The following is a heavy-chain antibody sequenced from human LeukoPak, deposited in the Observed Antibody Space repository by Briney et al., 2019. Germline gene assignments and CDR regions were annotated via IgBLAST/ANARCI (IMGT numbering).Heavy chain of an antibody. V-gene: IGHV3-23*01. CDR2: ISGSGGST. CDR3: NYYDSSGYYASDY. D-gene: IGHD3-22*01. J-gene: IGHJ4*02. Sequence: GGSLRLACAASGFTFSSYAMSWVRQAPGKGLEWVSAISGSGGSTYYADSVKGRFTISRDNSKNTLYLQMNSLRAEDTAVYYCNYYDSSGYYASDYWGQGTLVTASS. CDR1: GFTFSSYA.